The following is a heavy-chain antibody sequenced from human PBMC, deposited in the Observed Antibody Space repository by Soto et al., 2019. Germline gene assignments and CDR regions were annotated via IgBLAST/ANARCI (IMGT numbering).Heavy chain of an antibody. V-gene: IGHV3-33*01. Sequence: QVQLVESGGGVVQPGRSLRLSCAASRFTFSNYGMHWVRQAPGKGLEWVAVIWYDASNKYYADSVKGRFTISRDNSKNTLYLQMNSVRAEDTAVYYCARDDYGMDVWGQGTTVTVSS. CDR3: ARDDYGMDV. J-gene: IGHJ6*02. CDR1: RFTFSNYG. CDR2: IWYDASNK.